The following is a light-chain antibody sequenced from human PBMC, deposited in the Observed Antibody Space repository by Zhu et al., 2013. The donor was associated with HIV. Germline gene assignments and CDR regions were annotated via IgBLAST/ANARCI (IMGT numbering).Light chain of an antibody. CDR2: RAS. V-gene: IGKV3-20*01. CDR1: QSVRSNF. Sequence: EIVMTQSPATLSVSPGERATLSCRASQSVRSNFLAWYQQKPGQAPRLLIYRASSRATGIPDRFSGSASGTDFTLTISGLEPGDFALYYCQHYGPSTGFTFGQGTKLEIK. J-gene: IGKJ2*01. CDR3: QHYGPSTGFT.